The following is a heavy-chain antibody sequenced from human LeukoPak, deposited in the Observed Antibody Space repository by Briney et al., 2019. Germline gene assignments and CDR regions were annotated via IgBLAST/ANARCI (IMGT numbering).Heavy chain of an antibody. CDR3: AREPSGHSGSFDS. CDR2: TYYKSKWYY. J-gene: IGHJ4*02. D-gene: IGHD4-23*01. CDR1: GDSVSSNDAA. V-gene: IGHV6-1*01. Sequence: SQTLSLTCAISGDSVSSNDAAWNWIMQSPSRGLEWLGRTYYKSKWYYDYAVSVKSRITINPDTSKNQFSLQLNSVTPDDTAVFYCAREPSGHSGSFDSWGQGTLVTVSS.